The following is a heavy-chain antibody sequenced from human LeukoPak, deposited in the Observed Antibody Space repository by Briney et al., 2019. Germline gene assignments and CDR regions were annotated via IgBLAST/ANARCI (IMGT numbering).Heavy chain of an antibody. CDR1: GGTFSSYA. D-gene: IGHD3-10*01. CDR2: IIPIFGTA. CDR3: ARGEVPSYYYGSGSYCFDY. V-gene: IGHV1-69*13. Sequence: SVKVSCTASGGTFSSYAISWVRQAPGQGLEWMGGIIPIFGTANYAQKFQGRVTITADESTSTAYMELSSLRSEDTAVYYCARGEVPSYYYGSGSYCFDYWGQGTLVTVSS. J-gene: IGHJ4*02.